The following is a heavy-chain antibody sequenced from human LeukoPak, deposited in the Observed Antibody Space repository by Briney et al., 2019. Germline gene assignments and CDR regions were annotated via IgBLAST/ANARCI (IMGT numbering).Heavy chain of an antibody. Sequence: PSETLSLTCTVSGGSISRSSYYWGWIRQSAGKGLEWIWSIYYSGIFYSGSTYYNPSLKSRVTVSVDTSKNQFSLELSSVTAAGSAVYYCATRYTSGWYVSDWGQGTLVTVSS. CDR2: IYYSGIFYSGST. J-gene: IGHJ4*02. V-gene: IGHV4-39*01. CDR1: GGSISRSSYY. D-gene: IGHD6-19*01. CDR3: ATRYTSGWYVSD.